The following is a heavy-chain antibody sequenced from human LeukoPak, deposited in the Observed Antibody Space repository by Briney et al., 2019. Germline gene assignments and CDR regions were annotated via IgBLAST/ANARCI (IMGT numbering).Heavy chain of an antibody. J-gene: IGHJ4*02. D-gene: IGHD3-10*01. CDR1: GFTFSSYW. CDR2: IEQDGSEK. Sequence: GGSLRLSCAASGFTFSSYWMSWVRQAPGKGLEWVANIEQDGSEKYYVDSVKGRFTISRDNAKNSLYLQMNSLRAEDAAVYYCARDKEVYYYASGSLGYWGQGTLVTVSS. CDR3: ARDKEVYYYASGSLGY. V-gene: IGHV3-7*03.